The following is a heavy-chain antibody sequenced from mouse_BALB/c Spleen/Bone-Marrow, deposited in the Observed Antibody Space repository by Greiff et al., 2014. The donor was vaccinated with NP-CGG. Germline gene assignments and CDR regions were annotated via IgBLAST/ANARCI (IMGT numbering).Heavy chain of an antibody. CDR2: ISYSGST. Sequence: VQLKESGPGLVKPSQSLSLTCTVTGYSITSDYAWNWIRQFPGNKLEWMGYISYSGSTSYNPSLSSRITITRDTSKNQFFLQLNSVTTEDTATYYCAEGRLRQEKDYWGQGTTLTVSS. CDR3: AEGRLRQEKDY. J-gene: IGHJ2*01. CDR1: GYSITSDYA. D-gene: IGHD2-2*01. V-gene: IGHV3-2*02.